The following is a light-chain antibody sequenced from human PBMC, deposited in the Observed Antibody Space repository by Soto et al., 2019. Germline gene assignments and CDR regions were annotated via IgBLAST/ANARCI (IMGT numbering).Light chain of an antibody. CDR1: QSVSSY. Sequence: EIVLTQSPATLSLSPEERATLSCRASQSVSSYLAWYQQKPGQAPRLLIYDASNRATGIPARFSGSGSGTDFTLTISSLEPEDFAVYYCQQRSNFITFGQGTRLEIK. V-gene: IGKV3-11*01. CDR3: QQRSNFIT. J-gene: IGKJ5*01. CDR2: DAS.